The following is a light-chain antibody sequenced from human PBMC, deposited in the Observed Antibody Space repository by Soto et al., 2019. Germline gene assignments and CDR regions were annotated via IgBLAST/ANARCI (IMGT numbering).Light chain of an antibody. V-gene: IGKV3-20*01. CDR3: QQYDNSPMYT. CDR1: QIVSTTY. CDR2: GSS. J-gene: IGKJ2*01. Sequence: DIVLTQSPGTLSLSPGDRATLSCRASQIVSTTYFAWYQQKTGQPPRLLIYGSSSRVHGIPDRFSGSGAGTNFSLTISRMEPEDDVVYYCQQYDNSPMYTFGQGTKLEIK.